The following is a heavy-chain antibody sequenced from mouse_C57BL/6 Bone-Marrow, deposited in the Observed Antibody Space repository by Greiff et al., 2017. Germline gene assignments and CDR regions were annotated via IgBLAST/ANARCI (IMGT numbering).Heavy chain of an antibody. CDR3: TRRDHYYGSYFDY. Sequence: EVQLPQSGTVLARPGASVKMSCKPSGYTFTSYWMHWVKPRPGQGLEWIGAIFPGNSDTSYNQKFTGKAKLTAVTSASTAYMELSSLTDEDSAVYYCTRRDHYYGSYFDYWGQGTTRTVSS. CDR2: IFPGNSDT. V-gene: IGHV1-5*01. CDR1: GYTFTSYW. D-gene: IGHD1-1*01. J-gene: IGHJ2*01.